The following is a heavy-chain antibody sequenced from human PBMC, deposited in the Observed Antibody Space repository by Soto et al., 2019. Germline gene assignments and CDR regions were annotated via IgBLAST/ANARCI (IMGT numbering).Heavy chain of an antibody. J-gene: IGHJ4*02. Sequence: EVQLVESGGGLVQPGGSLRLSCAASGFTFSSYEMNWVRQAPGKGLEWVSYISSSGSTIYYAESVKGRFTISRDNAKNSLYLQMNSLRAEDTAVYYCAIEIYCSSTSCPPGDYWGQGTLVTVSS. D-gene: IGHD2-2*01. V-gene: IGHV3-48*03. CDR2: ISSSGSTI. CDR1: GFTFSSYE. CDR3: AIEIYCSSTSCPPGDY.